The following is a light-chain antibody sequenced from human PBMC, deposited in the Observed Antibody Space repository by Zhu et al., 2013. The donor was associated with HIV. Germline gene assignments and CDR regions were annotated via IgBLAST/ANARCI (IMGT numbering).Light chain of an antibody. Sequence: EIVLTQSPATLSLSLGQRATLSCRASQSVSSYLAWYQQKPGQAPRLLIYGASNRATGIPDRFSGSGSGTDFTLSISRLEPEDFAVYYCQQYDRSPLTFGGGTTVEIK. J-gene: IGKJ4*01. CDR2: GAS. CDR3: QQYDRSPLT. V-gene: IGKV3-20*01. CDR1: QSVSSY.